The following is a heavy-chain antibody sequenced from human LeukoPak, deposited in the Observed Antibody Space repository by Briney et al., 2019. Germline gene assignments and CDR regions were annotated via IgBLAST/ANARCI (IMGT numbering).Heavy chain of an antibody. Sequence: GGSLRLSCAASGFTFSSYGMHWVRQAPGKGLEWVAFIRYGGSNIYYADSVKGRFTISRDNSKNTLYLQMNSLRAEDTAVYYCATDDIVVVVAANLGWNDEAFDIWGQGTMVTVSS. CDR3: ATDDIVVVVAANLGWNDEAFDI. D-gene: IGHD2-15*01. CDR2: IRYGGSNI. V-gene: IGHV3-30*02. J-gene: IGHJ3*02. CDR1: GFTFSSYG.